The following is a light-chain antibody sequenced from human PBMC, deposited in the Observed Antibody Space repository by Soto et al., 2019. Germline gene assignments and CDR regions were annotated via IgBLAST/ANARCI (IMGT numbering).Light chain of an antibody. Sequence: DIVMTQSPDSLAVSLGERATIKCKSSRSVLYSSNTKNYLAWYQHKPGQPPKLFFYWASARESGVPDRFSGGGSGTDFTLTINSLQAEDVAVYYCQQYYSTPYTFGQGTKLEIK. CDR1: RSVLYSSNTKNY. J-gene: IGKJ2*01. V-gene: IGKV4-1*01. CDR2: WAS. CDR3: QQYYSTPYT.